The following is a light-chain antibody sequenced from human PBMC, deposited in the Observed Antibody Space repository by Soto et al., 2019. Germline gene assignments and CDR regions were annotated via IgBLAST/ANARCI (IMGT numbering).Light chain of an antibody. CDR1: GSNIGAGYD. CDR3: RSYDTTLRGSV. V-gene: IGLV1-40*01. CDR2: GNN. Sequence: QSVLTQPPSLSGAPGQRVTISCTGTGSNIGAGYDVHWYQQLPGTAPKLLIYGNNNRPSGVPDRFSGSKSDTSASLAITGLQAEDEADYYCRSYDTTLRGSVFGGGTKLTVL. J-gene: IGLJ2*01.